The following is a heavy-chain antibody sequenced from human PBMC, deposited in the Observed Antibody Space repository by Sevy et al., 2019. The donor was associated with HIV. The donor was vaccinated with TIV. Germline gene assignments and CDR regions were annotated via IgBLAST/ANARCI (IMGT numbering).Heavy chain of an antibody. CDR3: ARDKSVQVIFGVVRYNYGMDV. D-gene: IGHD3-3*01. Sequence: ASVKVSCKASGYTLSSYGISWVRQAPGQGLEWMGWINTYNGYTKYAQKLQGRITMTTDTTTSTAYMEVRSLRSDDTAVYYCARDKSVQVIFGVVRYNYGMDVWGQGTLVTVSS. CDR1: GYTLSSYG. CDR2: INTYNGYT. J-gene: IGHJ4*02. V-gene: IGHV1-18*01.